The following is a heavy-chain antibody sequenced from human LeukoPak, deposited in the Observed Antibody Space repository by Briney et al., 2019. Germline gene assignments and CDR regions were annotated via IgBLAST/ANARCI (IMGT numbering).Heavy chain of an antibody. V-gene: IGHV4-39*07. Sequence: SETLSLTCTVSGGSISSSSYYWGWIRQPPGKGLEWIGSVFYTGNTFYNPSLQSRVTLSVDTSKNQFSLKLNSVTAADTAVYYCAREEGDYGLFDYWGQGTLVTVSS. D-gene: IGHD4-17*01. CDR3: AREEGDYGLFDY. CDR1: GGSISSSSYY. J-gene: IGHJ4*02. CDR2: VFYTGNT.